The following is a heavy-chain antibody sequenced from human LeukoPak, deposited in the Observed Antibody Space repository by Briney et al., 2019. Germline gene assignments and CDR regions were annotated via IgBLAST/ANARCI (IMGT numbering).Heavy chain of an antibody. D-gene: IGHD5-18*01. J-gene: IGHJ4*02. Sequence: SETLSLTCTVSGGSISSYYWSWIRQPPGKGLEWIGYIYYSGSTNYNPSLKSRVTILVDTSKNQFSLKLSSVTAADTAVYYCARVDTAMVTGYWGQGTLVTVSS. V-gene: IGHV4-59*01. CDR3: ARVDTAMVTGY. CDR2: IYYSGST. CDR1: GGSISSYY.